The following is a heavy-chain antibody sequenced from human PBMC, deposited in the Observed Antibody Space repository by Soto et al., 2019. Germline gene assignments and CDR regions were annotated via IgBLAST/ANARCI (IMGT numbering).Heavy chain of an antibody. CDR3: ASLADIVVVVAAIPAYAFDI. Sequence: GGSLRLSCAASGFTFSSYAMHWVRQAPGKGLEWVAVISYDGSNKYYADSVEGRFTISRDNSKNTLYLQMNSLRAEDTAVYYCASLADIVVVVAAIPAYAFDIWGQGTLVTVSS. V-gene: IGHV3-30-3*01. CDR2: ISYDGSNK. D-gene: IGHD2-15*01. J-gene: IGHJ3*02. CDR1: GFTFSSYA.